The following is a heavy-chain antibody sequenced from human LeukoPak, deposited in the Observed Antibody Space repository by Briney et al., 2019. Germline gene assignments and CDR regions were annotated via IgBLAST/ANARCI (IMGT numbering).Heavy chain of an antibody. CDR3: AKVGRDGYNYGGDFDY. V-gene: IGHV3-9*01. CDR1: GFTFDDYA. J-gene: IGHJ4*02. Sequence: GGSLRLSCAASGFTFDDYAMHWVRQAPGKGLEWVSGISWNSGSIGYADSVKGRFTISRDNAKNSLYLQMNSLRAEDTALYYCAKVGRDGYNYGGDFDYWGQGTLVAVSS. D-gene: IGHD5-24*01. CDR2: ISWNSGSI.